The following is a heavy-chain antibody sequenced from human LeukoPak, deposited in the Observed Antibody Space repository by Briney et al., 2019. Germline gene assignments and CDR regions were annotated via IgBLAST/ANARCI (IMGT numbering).Heavy chain of an antibody. CDR3: ARDLLTMVRGVIGY. D-gene: IGHD3-10*01. V-gene: IGHV1-18*01. CDR2: ISAYNGNT. J-gene: IGHJ4*02. Sequence: GASVKVSCKASGYTFTSYGISWVRQAPGQGLEWMGWISAYNGNTNYAQKLQGRVTMTTDTSTSTAYMELRSLRSDDTAVYYCARDLLTMVRGVIGYWGQGTLVTVSS. CDR1: GYTFTSYG.